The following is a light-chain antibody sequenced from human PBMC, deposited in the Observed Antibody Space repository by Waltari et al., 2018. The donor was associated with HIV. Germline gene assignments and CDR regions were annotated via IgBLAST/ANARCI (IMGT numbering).Light chain of an antibody. V-gene: IGLV3-9*01. Sequence: SYELTQPLSVSVALGQTSRIICGGNNIGSKNVHWYQKKPGQAPVLVMYRDTNRPSGIPERFSGSNSDNTATLTIGRAQAGDEADYYCQVWDSSTVVFGGGTMLTVL. CDR3: QVWDSSTVV. J-gene: IGLJ2*01. CDR1: NIGSKN. CDR2: RDT.